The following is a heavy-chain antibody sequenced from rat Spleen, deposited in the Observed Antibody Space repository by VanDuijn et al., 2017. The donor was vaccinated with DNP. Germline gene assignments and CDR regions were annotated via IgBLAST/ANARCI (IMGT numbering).Heavy chain of an antibody. V-gene: IGHV3-1*01. Sequence: EVQLQESGPGLVKPSQSLSLTCSVTGYSITSNYWGWIRKFPGNKMEWMGYISYSGSTGYNPSLKSRISITRDTSKNHFFLQLNSVTTEDTATYYCARGLNYGGYNYYWYFDFWGPGTMVTVSS. CDR1: GYSITSNY. J-gene: IGHJ1*01. D-gene: IGHD1-11*01. CDR2: ISYSGST. CDR3: ARGLNYGGYNYYWYFDF.